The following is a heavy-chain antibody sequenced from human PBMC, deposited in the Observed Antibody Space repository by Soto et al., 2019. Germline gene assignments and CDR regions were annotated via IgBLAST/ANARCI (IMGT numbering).Heavy chain of an antibody. V-gene: IGHV1-69*08. D-gene: IGHD3-9*01. CDR2: IIPILGIA. Sequence: QVQLVQSGAEVQKPGSSVKVSCKASGGTFSSYTISWVRQAPGQGLEWMGRIIPILGIANYAQKFQGRVTITADKSTSTAYMELSSLRSEDSAVYYCARDGDILTGYYKGCVWFDPWGQGTLVTVSS. J-gene: IGHJ5*02. CDR1: GGTFSSYT. CDR3: ARDGDILTGYYKGCVWFDP.